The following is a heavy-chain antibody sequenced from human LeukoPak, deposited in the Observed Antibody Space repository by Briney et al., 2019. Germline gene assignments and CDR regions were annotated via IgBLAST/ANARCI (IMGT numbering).Heavy chain of an antibody. D-gene: IGHD2-21*02. V-gene: IGHV3-23*01. Sequence: GGSLRLSCAASGFPFSRHAMSWVRQPPGKGLEWVSAISNGETYYADSVRGRFTISKDDSKNTVYLQMNSLRDEDTALYYCVREAGYCASVCLKSNWFDPWGPGTLVTVSS. CDR2: ISNGET. J-gene: IGHJ5*02. CDR3: VREAGYCASVCLKSNWFDP. CDR1: GFPFSRHA.